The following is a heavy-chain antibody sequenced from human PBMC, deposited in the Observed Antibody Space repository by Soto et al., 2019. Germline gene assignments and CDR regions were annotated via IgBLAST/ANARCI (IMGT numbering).Heavy chain of an antibody. CDR1: GGTFSSYA. CDR3: ARSDGLRYFDWSRALIFDY. D-gene: IGHD3-9*01. CDR2: IIPIFGTA. Sequence: SVKVSCKASGGTFSSYAISWVRQAPVQGLEWMGGIIPIFGTANYAQKFQGRVTITADKSTSTAYMELSSLRSEDTAVYYCARSDGLRYFDWSRALIFDYWGQGTLVTVSS. J-gene: IGHJ4*02. V-gene: IGHV1-69*06.